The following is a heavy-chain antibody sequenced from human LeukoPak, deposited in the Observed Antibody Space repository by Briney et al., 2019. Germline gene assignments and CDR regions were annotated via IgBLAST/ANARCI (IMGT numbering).Heavy chain of an antibody. CDR1: GFTFSSYS. Sequence: GSLRLSCAASGFTFSSYSMNWVRQAPGKGLEWVSSISSSSNYIYYADSVKGRFTISRDNAKNSLCLQMNSLRAEDMAVYHCARSLSSYGTLYFDYWGQGTLVTVSS. D-gene: IGHD5-18*01. CDR3: ARSLSSYGTLYFDY. V-gene: IGHV3-21*01. J-gene: IGHJ4*02. CDR2: ISSSSNYI.